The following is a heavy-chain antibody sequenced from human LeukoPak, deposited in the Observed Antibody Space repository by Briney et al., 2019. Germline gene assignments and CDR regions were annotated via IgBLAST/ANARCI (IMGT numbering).Heavy chain of an antibody. CDR2: TSSSSSYI. J-gene: IGHJ4*02. CDR3: ARDLYYYDSGAYYTGDY. Sequence: GGSLRLSCAASGFTFSSYSMNWVRQAPGKGLEWVSSTSSSSSYIYYADSVKGRFTISRDNAKNSLYLQMNSLRTEDTALYYCARDLYYYDSGAYYTGDYWGQGTLVTVSS. D-gene: IGHD3-22*01. CDR1: GFTFSSYS. V-gene: IGHV3-21*04.